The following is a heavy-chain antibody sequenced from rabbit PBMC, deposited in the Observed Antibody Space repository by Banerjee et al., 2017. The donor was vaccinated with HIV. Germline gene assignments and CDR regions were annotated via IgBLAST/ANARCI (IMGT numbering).Heavy chain of an antibody. J-gene: IGHJ4*01. D-gene: IGHD4-2*01. CDR1: GLDFSSYS. CDR3: ARDAGYVGSNL. V-gene: IGHV1S7*01. Sequence: QQLEESGGGLVQPGGSLKLSCKASGLDFSSYSMNWVRQAPGKGLEWIGYIDPVFGSTYYASWVNGRFTISSHNAQNTLYLQLNSLTAADTATYFCARDAGYVGSNLWGPGTLVTVS. CDR2: IDPVFGST.